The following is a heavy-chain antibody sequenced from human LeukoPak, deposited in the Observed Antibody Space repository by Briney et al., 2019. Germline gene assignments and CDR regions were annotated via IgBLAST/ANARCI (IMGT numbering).Heavy chain of an antibody. CDR2: INAGNGNT. CDR3: ARAGPYSSSWSFDY. CDR1: GYTFTSYA. V-gene: IGHV1-3*03. D-gene: IGHD6-13*01. Sequence: ASVKVSCKASGYTFTSYAMHWVRQAPGQRLEWMGWINAGNGNTKYSQEFQGRVTITRDTSASTAYMELSSLRSEDMAVYYCARAGPYSSSWSFDYWGQGTLVTVSS. J-gene: IGHJ4*02.